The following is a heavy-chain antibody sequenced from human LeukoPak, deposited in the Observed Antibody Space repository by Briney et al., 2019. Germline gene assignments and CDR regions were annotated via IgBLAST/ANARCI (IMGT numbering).Heavy chain of an antibody. J-gene: IGHJ6*02. CDR2: VNWNGGST. CDR1: GFTFDVYG. D-gene: IGHD3-9*01. CDR3: ARATHYYDILTGYYSSIYYDYGMDV. Sequence: GGSLRLSCAASGFTFDVYGMSWVRQAPGKGLEWVSGVNWNGGSTGYADSVKGRFTISRDNAKNSLYLQMNSLRAEDTALYYCARATHYYDILTGYYSSIYYDYGMDVWGQGTTASAS. V-gene: IGHV3-20*04.